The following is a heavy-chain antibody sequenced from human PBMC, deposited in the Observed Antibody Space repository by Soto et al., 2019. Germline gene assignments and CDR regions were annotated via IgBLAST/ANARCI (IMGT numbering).Heavy chain of an antibody. V-gene: IGHV3-48*04. CDR3: AREGRFDCSSTSCYVGWFDP. J-gene: IGHJ5*02. CDR1: GFTFSSYS. CDR2: ISSSSSTI. D-gene: IGHD2-2*01. Sequence: GESLKISCAASGFTFSSYSMNWVRQAPGKGLEWVSYISSSSSTIYYADSVKGRFTISRDNAKNSLYLQMNSLRAEDTAVYYCAREGRFDCSSTSCYVGWFDPWGQGTLVTVSS.